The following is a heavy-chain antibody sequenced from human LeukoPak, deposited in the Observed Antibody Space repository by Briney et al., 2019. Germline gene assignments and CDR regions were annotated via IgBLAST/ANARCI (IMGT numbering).Heavy chain of an antibody. CDR3: ARDLWSIAAAGRWDWFDP. D-gene: IGHD6-13*01. J-gene: IGHJ5*02. Sequence: SETLSLTCTVSGGSISSGGYYWSWIRQHPGKGLEWIGYIYYSGSTYYNPSLKSRVTISVDTSKNQFSLKLSSVTAADTAVYYCARDLWSIAAAGRWDWFDPWGQGTLVTVSS. CDR1: GGSISSGGYY. CDR2: IYYSGST. V-gene: IGHV4-31*03.